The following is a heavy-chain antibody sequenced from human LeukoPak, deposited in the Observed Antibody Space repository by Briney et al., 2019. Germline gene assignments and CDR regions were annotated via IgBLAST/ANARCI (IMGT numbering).Heavy chain of an antibody. CDR3: VKGGSEGGDY. Sequence: GGSLRLSCSASGFSFSGNAMHWVRQAPGKGLEYVSAISSNGAGTYYVDSMKGRFTISRDNSKNTLYLQMSSLRLEYTALYYYVKGGSEGGDYWGQGTLVTVSS. D-gene: IGHD1-26*01. V-gene: IGHV3-64D*09. CDR2: ISSNGAGT. J-gene: IGHJ4*02. CDR1: GFSFSGNA.